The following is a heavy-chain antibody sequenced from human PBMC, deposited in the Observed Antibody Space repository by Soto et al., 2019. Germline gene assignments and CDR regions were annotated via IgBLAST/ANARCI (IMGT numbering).Heavy chain of an antibody. CDR2: IWYDGSNK. J-gene: IGHJ4*02. CDR1: GFTFSSYG. V-gene: IGHV3-33*01. Sequence: QVQLVESGGGVVQPGRSLRLSCAASGFTFSSYGMHWVRQAPGKGLEWVAVIWYDGSNKYYADSVKGRFTISRDNSKNTLYLQMNRLRAEDTAVYYCARDREKWVPRNRYFDFWGQGTLVTVSS. CDR3: ARDREKWVPRNRYFDF. D-gene: IGHD1-26*01.